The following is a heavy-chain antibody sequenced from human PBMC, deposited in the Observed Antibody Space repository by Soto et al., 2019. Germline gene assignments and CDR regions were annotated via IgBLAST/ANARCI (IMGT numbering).Heavy chain of an antibody. D-gene: IGHD2-15*01. V-gene: IGHV1-18*01. CDR3: AREYCSGGSCYHIDY. CDR1: GYTFTSYG. CDR2: ISAYNGNT. Sequence: GASVKVSCKASGYTFTSYGISCVRQAPGQGLEWMGWISAYNGNTNYAQKLQGRVTMTTDTSTSTAYMELRSLRSDDTAVYYCAREYCSGGSCYHIDYWGQGTLVTVSS. J-gene: IGHJ4*02.